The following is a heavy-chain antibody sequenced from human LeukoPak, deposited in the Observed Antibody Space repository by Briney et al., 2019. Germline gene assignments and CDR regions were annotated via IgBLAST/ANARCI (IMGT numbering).Heavy chain of an antibody. CDR3: ARDLYRSIAGAEYYMDV. V-gene: IGHV6-1*01. Sequence: SQTLSLTCAICGDSVSSNSAAWNWIRQSPSRGLEWLGRTYYRSKWYNDYEVSVKSRITIKPETSKNQFSLQLNSVAPEDTAVYYCARDLYRSIAGAEYYMDVWGKGTTVTVSS. D-gene: IGHD6-13*01. J-gene: IGHJ6*03. CDR1: GDSVSSNSAA. CDR2: TYYRSKWYN.